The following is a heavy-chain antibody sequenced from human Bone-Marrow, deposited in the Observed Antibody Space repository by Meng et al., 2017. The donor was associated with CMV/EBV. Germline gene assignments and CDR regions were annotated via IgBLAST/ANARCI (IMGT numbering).Heavy chain of an antibody. Sequence: SVKVSCKASGGTFSSYAISWVRQAPGQGLEWMGGIIPIFGTANYAQKFQGRVTITTDESTSTAYMELSSLRSEDTAVYYCASTHPRGREIAIVVVPAAYDAFDIWGQGTMVAASS. J-gene: IGHJ3*02. D-gene: IGHD2-2*01. CDR3: ASTHPRGREIAIVVVPAAYDAFDI. CDR1: GGTFSSYA. CDR2: IIPIFGTA. V-gene: IGHV1-69*05.